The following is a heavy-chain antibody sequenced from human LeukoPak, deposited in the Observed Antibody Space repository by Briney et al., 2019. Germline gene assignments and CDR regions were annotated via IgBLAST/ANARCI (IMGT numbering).Heavy chain of an antibody. CDR2: IYYSGST. V-gene: IGHV4-61*01. CDR3: ARDLGYCSGGSCYSNWFDP. Sequence: SETLSLTCTVSGGSISSSSYYWGWIRQPPGKGLEWIGYIYYSGSTNYNPSLKSRVTISVDTSKNQFSLKLSSVTAADTAVYYCARDLGYCSGGSCYSNWFDPWGQGTLVTVSS. D-gene: IGHD2-15*01. J-gene: IGHJ5*02. CDR1: GGSISSSSYY.